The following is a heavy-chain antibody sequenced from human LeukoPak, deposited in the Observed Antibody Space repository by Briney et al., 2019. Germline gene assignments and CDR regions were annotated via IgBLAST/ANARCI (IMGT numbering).Heavy chain of an antibody. D-gene: IGHD1-26*01. CDR2: IWYDGSNK. V-gene: IGHV3-33*01. Sequence: PGRSLRLSCAASGFTFSSYGMHWVRQAPGKGLEWVAVIWYDGSNKNYADSVKGRFTISRDNSKNTLYLQMNSLRAEDTAVYYCARVGATTGPFDYWGQGTLVTVSS. CDR3: ARVGATTGPFDY. CDR1: GFTFSSYG. J-gene: IGHJ4*02.